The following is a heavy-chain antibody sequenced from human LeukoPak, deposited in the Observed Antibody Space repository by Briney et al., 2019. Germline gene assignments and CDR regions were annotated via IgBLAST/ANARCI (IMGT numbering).Heavy chain of an antibody. J-gene: IGHJ4*02. CDR2: IYHTGST. CDR1: GYSISSGYY. CDR3: ARAYQSAEYYFDY. Sequence: SETLSLTCAVSGYSISSGYYWGWIRQPPGKGLEWIGSIYHTGSTYYNPSLQSRVTISLDSPKNQFSLKLTSVTAADTAVYYCARAYQSAEYYFDYWGQGNLVSVSS. V-gene: IGHV4-38-2*01. D-gene: IGHD2-2*01.